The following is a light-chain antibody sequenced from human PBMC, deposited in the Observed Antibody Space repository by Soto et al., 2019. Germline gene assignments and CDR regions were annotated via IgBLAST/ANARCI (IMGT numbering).Light chain of an antibody. CDR3: QQYGSSYT. CDR2: DAS. J-gene: IGKJ2*01. CDR1: QRVGGSY. Sequence: EIVLTQSPGSLSLSPGERASLSCRASQRVGGSYLAWYQQRPGQAPRLLIYDASTRATGIPDRFSGSGSGTDFTLTISRLEPEDFAVYHCQQYGSSYTFGQGTRLEIK. V-gene: IGKV3-20*01.